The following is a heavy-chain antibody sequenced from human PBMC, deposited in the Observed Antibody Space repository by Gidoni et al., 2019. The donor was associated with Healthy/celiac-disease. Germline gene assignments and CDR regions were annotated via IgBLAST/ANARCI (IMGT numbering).Heavy chain of an antibody. Sequence: EVQLLESGGGLVQPGGSLRLSCAASGFTFSSYAMSWVRQATGKGREWFSSISCSGGSTYYADSVKGRFTISRDDAKNTLYRQMNSLRAEETAVYYCAKDRAVNGGFDYWGQVTLVTVSS. V-gene: IGHV3-23*01. CDR1: GFTFSSYA. CDR3: AKDRAVNGGFDY. D-gene: IGHD3-10*01. J-gene: IGHJ4*02. CDR2: ISCSGGST.